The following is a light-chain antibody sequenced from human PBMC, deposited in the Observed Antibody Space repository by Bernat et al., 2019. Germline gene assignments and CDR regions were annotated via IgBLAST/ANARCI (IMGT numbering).Light chain of an antibody. Sequence: RVTITCRSSQDISSYLNWYQQKPGKPPKLLIYSATTLASGVPLRFGGSRSGTEFTLTITSLQPEDFATYSCQQGNMSPSTFGQGTRVEAK. J-gene: IGKJ1*01. CDR3: QQGNMSPST. CDR1: QDISSY. CDR2: SAT. V-gene: IGKV1-9*01.